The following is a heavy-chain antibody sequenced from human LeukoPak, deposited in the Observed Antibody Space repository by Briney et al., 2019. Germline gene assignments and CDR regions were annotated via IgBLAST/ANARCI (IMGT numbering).Heavy chain of an antibody. CDR2: VDPEDGET. V-gene: IGHV1-69-2*01. CDR1: GYTFTDYY. J-gene: IGHJ3*02. D-gene: IGHD2-15*01. CDR3: ATFAGRVVVGSDRGDAFDI. Sequence: ASVKVSCKVSGYTFTDYYMHWVQQAPGKGLEWMGLVDPEDGETIYAEKFQGRVTITADTSTDTAYMELSSLRSEDTAVYYYATFAGRVVVGSDRGDAFDIWGQGTMVTVSS.